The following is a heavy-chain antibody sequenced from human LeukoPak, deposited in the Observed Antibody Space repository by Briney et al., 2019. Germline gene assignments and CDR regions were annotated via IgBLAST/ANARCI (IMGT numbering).Heavy chain of an antibody. CDR3: AKDTNYYYYYGMDV. V-gene: IGHV3-9*01. J-gene: IGHJ6*02. Sequence: GRSLRLSCAASGFTFDDYAMHWVRQAPGKGLEWVSGISWNSGSIGYADSVKGRFTISRDNAKNSLYLQMNSLRAEDTALYYCAKDTNYYYYYGMDVWGQGTTVTVSS. CDR2: ISWNSGSI. CDR1: GFTFDDYA.